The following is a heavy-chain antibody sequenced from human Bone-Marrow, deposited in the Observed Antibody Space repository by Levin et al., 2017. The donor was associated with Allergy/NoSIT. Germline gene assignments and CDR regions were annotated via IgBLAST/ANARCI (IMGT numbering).Heavy chain of an antibody. CDR3: ARDLGYCSSTSCSWGDEMDY. D-gene: IGHD2-2*01. V-gene: IGHV3-74*01. Sequence: GESLKISCAASGFTFSSYWMHWVRQAPGKGLVWVSRIKTDGTSTNYEDSVKGRFTISRDNAKNTLFLQMNSLRAEDTAMYYCARDLGYCSSTSCSWGDEMDYWGQGTLVTVSS. CDR1: GFTFSSYW. CDR2: IKTDGTST. J-gene: IGHJ4*02.